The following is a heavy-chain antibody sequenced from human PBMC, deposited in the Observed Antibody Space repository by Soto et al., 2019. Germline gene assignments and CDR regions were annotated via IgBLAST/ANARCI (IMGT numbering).Heavy chain of an antibody. J-gene: IGHJ4*02. CDR1: GFTFTSSA. CDR2: ISSSGGLT. D-gene: IGHD3-10*01. V-gene: IGHV3-23*01. Sequence: EVQLLESGGRWVLPGGSLRLSCAASGFTFTSSAMNWVRQAPGKGLVWVSGISSSGGLTYYADSVKGRFSISRDNSKNTLYLQMNILRAEDTAVYYCAKVGFSVDYWGQGTLVTVS. CDR3: AKVGFSVDY.